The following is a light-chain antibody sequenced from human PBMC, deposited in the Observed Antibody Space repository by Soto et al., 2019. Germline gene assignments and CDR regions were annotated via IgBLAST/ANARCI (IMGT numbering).Light chain of an antibody. CDR1: QTTSIY. Sequence: DIQMTQSPSSLSASVGDRVTITCRASQTTSIYLNWYQQKPGKAPKLLIYAASTLQSGVPSRFNASGSGTDFTLSISSLQPEDFSTYYCQQGSTTPITFGLGTRLDTK. V-gene: IGKV1-39*01. CDR2: AAS. CDR3: QQGSTTPIT. J-gene: IGKJ5*01.